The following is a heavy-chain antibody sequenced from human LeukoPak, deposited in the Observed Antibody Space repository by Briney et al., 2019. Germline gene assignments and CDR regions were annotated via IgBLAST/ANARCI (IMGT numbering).Heavy chain of an antibody. CDR2: IYYSQST. Sequence: SQTLSLTCTVSGGSIRSGSYYWGWLRQPPGKGLEWTALIYYSQSTYYNPSLKRRISISVATSKNQCSLKLSSVTAADTAVYYCARLDSPDAFDIWGQGTVVTVSS. J-gene: IGHJ3*02. CDR3: ARLDSPDAFDI. V-gene: IGHV4-39*01. CDR1: GGSIRSGSYY. D-gene: IGHD3-9*01.